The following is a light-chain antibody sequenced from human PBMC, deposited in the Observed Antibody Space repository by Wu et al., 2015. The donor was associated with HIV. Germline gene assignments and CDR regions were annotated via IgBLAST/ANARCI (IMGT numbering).Light chain of an antibody. CDR2: DTS. V-gene: IGKV3-11*01. CDR1: ETVGLS. CDR3: QQRTSWPLT. Sequence: EILLTQSPATLSLSPGERVTLSCRASETVGLSLAWYQQRPGQAPRLLIYDTSDRAPDVPPRFTGGGSGTDFTLIINGLQPEDFAIYYCQQRTSWPLTFGGGTKVEDQT. J-gene: IGKJ4*01.